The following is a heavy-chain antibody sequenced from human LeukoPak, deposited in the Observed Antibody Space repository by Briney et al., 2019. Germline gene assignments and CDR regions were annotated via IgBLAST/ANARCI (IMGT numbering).Heavy chain of an antibody. CDR3: AKVAGDRMDH. D-gene: IGHD2-8*01. V-gene: IGHV1-18*01. J-gene: IGHJ1*01. CDR1: GYTFATYG. CDR2: ISANSGKT. Sequence: ASVKVSRKASGYTFATYGFCWVRQAPGHGLEWMGWISANSGKTDYAQKFQGRVTMTTDTSTTTAYMELRSLRPDDTALYFCAKVAGDRMDHWGQGTLLTVSS.